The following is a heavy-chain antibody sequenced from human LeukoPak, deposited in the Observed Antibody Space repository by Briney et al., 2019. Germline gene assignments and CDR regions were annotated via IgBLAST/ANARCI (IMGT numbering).Heavy chain of an antibody. CDR1: GVSISNNGYS. J-gene: IGHJ6*02. CDR3: ARDGVASRYYYYGMDV. V-gene: IGHV4-30-2*01. Sequence: SETLSLTCAVSGVSISNNGYSWNWIRQPPGKGLEWIGYIHHSGSTYYNPSLKSRVTISVDRSKNQFSLKLNSVTAADTAVYYCARDGVASRYYYYGMDVWGQGTTVTVSS. D-gene: IGHD2-8*01. CDR2: IHHSGST.